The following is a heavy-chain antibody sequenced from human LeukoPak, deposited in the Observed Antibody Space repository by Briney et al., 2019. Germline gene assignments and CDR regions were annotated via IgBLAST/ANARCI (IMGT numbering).Heavy chain of an antibody. D-gene: IGHD2-15*01. V-gene: IGHV1-8*01. Sequence: GASVKVSCKASGYTFTSYDINWVRQATGQGLEWMGWMNPNSGNTGYAQKFQGRVTMTRNTSISTAYMELSSLRSEDTAVYYCARGVRGGVVYYYYMDVWGKGTTVTVPS. CDR3: ARGVRGGVVYYYYMDV. CDR2: MNPNSGNT. CDR1: GYTFTSYD. J-gene: IGHJ6*03.